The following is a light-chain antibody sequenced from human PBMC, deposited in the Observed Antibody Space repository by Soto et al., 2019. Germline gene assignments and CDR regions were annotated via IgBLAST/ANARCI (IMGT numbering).Light chain of an antibody. V-gene: IGKV3-20*01. J-gene: IGKJ3*01. Sequence: EIVLTQSPGTLSLPPGERATLSCRASQSVSSIAWFQQKPGQAPRLLIYGASSRATGIPDRFSGSGSGTDFTLTISRLEPEDFAVYYCHHYGSSPLTFGPGTKVDI. CDR2: GAS. CDR1: QSVSS. CDR3: HHYGSSPLT.